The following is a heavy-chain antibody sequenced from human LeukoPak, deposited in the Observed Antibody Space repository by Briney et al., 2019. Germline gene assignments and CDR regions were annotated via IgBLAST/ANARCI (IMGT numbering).Heavy chain of an antibody. J-gene: IGHJ4*01. CDR1: GFTFSSDW. CDR2: INTDGSTT. Sequence: GGSLRLSCAASGFTFSSDWMHWVRQAPGKGLVWVSRINTDGSTTNYADSVRGRFTISRDNGKNTLYLQMSSLRVEDTAVYYCVRSQSGRSGLFERWGQGTLVTVSS. V-gene: IGHV3-74*01. D-gene: IGHD6-19*01. CDR3: VRSQSGRSGLFER.